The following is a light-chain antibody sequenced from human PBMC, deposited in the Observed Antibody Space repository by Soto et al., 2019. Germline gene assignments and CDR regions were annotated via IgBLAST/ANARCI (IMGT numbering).Light chain of an antibody. CDR1: QTVSSK. V-gene: IGKV3-15*01. CDR3: QQYNEWPPPLT. J-gene: IGKJ4*01. CDR2: GAS. Sequence: EIVMTQSPATLSVSIGERATLSCRASQTVSSKLAWYQQKPGQAPRLLIYGASTRATGIPARFTGSGSGTEFTLTISSLQTEEVAIYYCQQYNEWPPPLTFGGGTKVEIK.